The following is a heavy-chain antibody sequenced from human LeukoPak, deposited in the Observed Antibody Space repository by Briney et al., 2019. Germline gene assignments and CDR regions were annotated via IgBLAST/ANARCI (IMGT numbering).Heavy chain of an antibody. CDR1: GYTFTSYG. J-gene: IGHJ4*02. Sequence: GASVKVSCKASGYTFTSYGISWVRQAPGQGLEWMGWISAYNGNTNYAQKLQGRVTMTTDTSTSTAYMELRGLRSDDTAVYYCARDPSRYSSGWYPAYFDYWGQGTLVTVSS. D-gene: IGHD6-19*01. CDR2: ISAYNGNT. CDR3: ARDPSRYSSGWYPAYFDY. V-gene: IGHV1-18*01.